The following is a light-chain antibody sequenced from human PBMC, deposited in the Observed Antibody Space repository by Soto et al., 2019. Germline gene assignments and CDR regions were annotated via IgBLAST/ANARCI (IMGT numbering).Light chain of an antibody. J-gene: IGLJ2*01. Sequence: NFMLTQPHSVSESPGKTLSISCTRSSGSIANNYVQWYQQRPGSAPTTVIYENNQRLSGVPDRFSGSTDGSSNAASLTISGLRTEGEADYYCQSYDSDFVVFGGGTKLTVL. V-gene: IGLV6-57*04. CDR2: ENN. CDR3: QSYDSDFVV. CDR1: SGSIANNY.